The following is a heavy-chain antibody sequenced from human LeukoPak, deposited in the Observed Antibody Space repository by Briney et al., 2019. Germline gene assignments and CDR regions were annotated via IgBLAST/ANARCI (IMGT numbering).Heavy chain of an antibody. V-gene: IGHV1-8*01. CDR3: ARAQTDYYYYYYMDV. J-gene: IGHJ6*03. Sequence: ASVKVSCKASGYTFTSYDINWVRQATGQRLEWMGWMNPNSGNTGYAQKFQGRVTMTRNTSISTAYMELSSLRSEDTAVYYCARAQTDYYYYYYMDVWGKGTTVTVSS. CDR2: MNPNSGNT. CDR1: GYTFTSYD.